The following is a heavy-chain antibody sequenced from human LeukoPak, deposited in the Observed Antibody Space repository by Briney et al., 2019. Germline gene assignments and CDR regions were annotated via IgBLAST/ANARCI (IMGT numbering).Heavy chain of an antibody. CDR3: ATEVYSSGRAATLDY. D-gene: IGHD6-19*01. V-gene: IGHV3-30-3*01. CDR1: GFTLSRSI. Sequence: GGSLRLSCADSGFTLSRSIMHWVRQAPDRGLEWVALITPDSITKNYADSVRDRFTVSRDNSKNTLFLQMSSLRTDDTAIYYCATEVYSSGRAATLDYWGQGTLVTVSS. J-gene: IGHJ4*02. CDR2: ITPDSITK.